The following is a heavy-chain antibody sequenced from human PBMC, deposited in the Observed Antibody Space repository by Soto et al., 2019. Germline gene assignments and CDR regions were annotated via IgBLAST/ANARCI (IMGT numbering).Heavy chain of an antibody. V-gene: IGHV3-30*18. J-gene: IGHJ4*02. CDR1: GFTFSSYG. CDR2: ISYDGSNK. D-gene: IGHD5-18*01. CDR3: AKDVYSYGLDY. Sequence: QVQLVESGGGVVQPGRSLRLSCAASGFTFSSYGMHWVRQAPGKGLEWVAVISYDGSNKYYADSVKGRFTISRDNSKNTLYLQMTSLRAEDTAVYYCAKDVYSYGLDYWGQGTLVTVSS.